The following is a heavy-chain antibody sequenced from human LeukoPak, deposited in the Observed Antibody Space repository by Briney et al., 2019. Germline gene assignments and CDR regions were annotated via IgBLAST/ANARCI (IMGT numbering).Heavy chain of an antibody. Sequence: PGGSLRLSCTASGFTFSIYSMHWVRQAPGKGLEWVAVISYDGSNKYYADSVKGRFTISRDNSKNTLYLQMNSLRAEDTAVYYCAKDSSDSSGRGYFDYWGQGTLVTVSS. CDR1: GFTFSIYS. V-gene: IGHV3-30*04. CDR3: AKDSSDSSGRGYFDY. CDR2: ISYDGSNK. D-gene: IGHD3-22*01. J-gene: IGHJ4*02.